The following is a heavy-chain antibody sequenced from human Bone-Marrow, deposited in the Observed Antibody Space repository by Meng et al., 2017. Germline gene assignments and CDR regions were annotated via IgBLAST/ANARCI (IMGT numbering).Heavy chain of an antibody. D-gene: IGHD1-26*01. CDR3: ATPRRVGFYYDS. J-gene: IGHJ4*02. CDR2: ISSSGGST. Sequence: GGSLRLSCAASGFTFSYYAMSWVRQAPGKGLEWVSSISSSGGSTYYADSMKGRFTISRDDSKSTLYLQMKGLRAEDTAVYYCATPRRVGFYYDSWGQGTLVTVSS. CDR1: GFTFSYYA. V-gene: IGHV3-23*01.